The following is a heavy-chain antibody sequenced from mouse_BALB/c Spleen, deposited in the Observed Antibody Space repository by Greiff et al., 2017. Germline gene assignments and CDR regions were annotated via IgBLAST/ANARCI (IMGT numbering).Heavy chain of an antibody. CDR3: TRSVLRLYAMDY. J-gene: IGHJ4*01. D-gene: IGHD1-2*01. Sequence: LQQPGSELVRPGASVKLSCKASGYTFTSYWMHWVKQRPGQGLEWIGNIYPGSGSTNYVEKFKSKATLTVDTSSSTAYMQLSSLTSEDSAVYYCTRSVLRLYAMDYWGQGTSVTVSS. CDR2: IYPGSGST. V-gene: IGHV1S22*01. CDR1: GYTFTSYW.